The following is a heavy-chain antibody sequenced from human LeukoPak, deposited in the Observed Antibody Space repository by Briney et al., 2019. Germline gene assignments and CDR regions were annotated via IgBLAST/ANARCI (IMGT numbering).Heavy chain of an antibody. J-gene: IGHJ3*02. D-gene: IGHD4-17*01. CDR1: GFTFSSYE. CDR2: ISSSGSTI. CDR3: ARGALDYGDYPSPAFDI. Sequence: GGSLRLSCAASGFTFSSYEMNWVRQAPGKGLEWVSYISSSGSTIYYADSVKGRFTISRDNAKNSLYLQMNSLRAEDTAVYYCARGALDYGDYPSPAFDIWGQGTMVTVSS. V-gene: IGHV3-48*03.